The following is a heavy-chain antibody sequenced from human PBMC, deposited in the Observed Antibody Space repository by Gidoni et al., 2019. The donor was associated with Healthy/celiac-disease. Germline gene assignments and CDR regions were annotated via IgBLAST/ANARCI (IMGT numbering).Heavy chain of an antibody. CDR2: INAGNGNT. Sequence: QVQLVQSGADVKKPGASVKVSCKASGYTCTSYAMHWVRQAPGHRLEWMGWINAGNGNTKDSQKFQGRVTITRDTSASTAYMELSSLRSEDTAVYYCARVDDILTGYSYGMDVWGQGTTVTVSS. V-gene: IGHV1-3*01. D-gene: IGHD3-9*01. CDR3: ARVDDILTGYSYGMDV. J-gene: IGHJ6*02. CDR1: GYTCTSYA.